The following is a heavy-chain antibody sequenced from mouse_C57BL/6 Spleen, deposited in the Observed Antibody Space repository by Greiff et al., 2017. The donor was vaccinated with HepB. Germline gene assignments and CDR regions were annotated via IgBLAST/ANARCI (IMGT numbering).Heavy chain of an antibody. V-gene: IGHV2-2*01. CDR2: IWSGGST. CDR3: ARMTIRYFDV. Sequence: QVHVKQSGPGLVQPSQSLSITCTVSGFSLTSYGVHWVRQSPGKGLEWLGVIWSGGSTDYNAAFISRLSISKDNSKSQVFFKMNSLQADDTAIYYCARMTIRYFDVWGTGTTVTVSS. J-gene: IGHJ1*03. D-gene: IGHD2-12*01. CDR1: GFSLTSYG.